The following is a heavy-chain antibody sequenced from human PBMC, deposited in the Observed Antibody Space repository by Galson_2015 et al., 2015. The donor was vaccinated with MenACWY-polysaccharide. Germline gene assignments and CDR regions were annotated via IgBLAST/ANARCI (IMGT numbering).Heavy chain of an antibody. Sequence: SVKVSCKASGYIFSNYYIHWLRQAPGQGPEWMGWINPSSRDTNYAQKFQGRVTMTRDTSITTAYMELSRLTFDDTAVYYCARGSRGIAAAGIGFDSWGQGTLVTVSS. J-gene: IGHJ4*02. CDR3: ARGSRGIAAAGIGFDS. D-gene: IGHD6-13*01. CDR2: INPSSRDT. V-gene: IGHV1-2*02. CDR1: GYIFSNYY.